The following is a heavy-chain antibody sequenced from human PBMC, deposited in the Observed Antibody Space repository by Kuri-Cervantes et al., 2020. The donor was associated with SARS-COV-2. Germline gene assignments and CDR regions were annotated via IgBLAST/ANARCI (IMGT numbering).Heavy chain of an antibody. CDR1: GVSIISYY. J-gene: IGHJ3*02. V-gene: IGHV4-4*07. D-gene: IGHD3-16*02. CDR2: INTSGSP. CDR3: ARDPLGFTFGGVIVYAIDI. Sequence: GSLRLSCPVSGVSIISYYWSWIRQLAGKGLEWIGRINTSGSPNYIPSLKSRVTMSVDTSKNQFYLKLSSVTAAATAVYYCARDPLGFTFGGVIVYAIDIWGQGTMVTVSS.